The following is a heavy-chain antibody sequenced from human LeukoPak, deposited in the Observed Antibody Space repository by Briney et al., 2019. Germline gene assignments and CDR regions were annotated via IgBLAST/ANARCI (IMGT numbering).Heavy chain of an antibody. D-gene: IGHD5-24*01. CDR1: GGSISSYY. CDR2: IYNSGST. CDR3: AREGRYRYGYNEYHSYMDI. Sequence: SETLSLTCTVSGGSISSYYWSWIRQPPGKGLEWVGYIYNSGSTNYNPSLKSRVTISVETSKNQFSLKLSSVTAAETAVYYCAREGRYRYGYNEYHSYMDIWGKGTTVTVSS. V-gene: IGHV4-59*01. J-gene: IGHJ6*03.